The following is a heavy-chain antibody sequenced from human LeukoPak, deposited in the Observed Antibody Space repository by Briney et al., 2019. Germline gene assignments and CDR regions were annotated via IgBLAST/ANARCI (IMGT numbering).Heavy chain of an antibody. V-gene: IGHV3-23*01. D-gene: IGHD6-13*01. J-gene: IGHJ4*02. Sequence: GGSLRLSCAACGFTFSSYAMSWVRQAPGRGLEWVSSIRGSGGSTYYADSVKGRFTISRDNSRNTLYLQMNSLRAEDTAVYYCAKDIAAAGSSYFDYWGQGALVTVSS. CDR1: GFTFSSYA. CDR2: IRGSGGST. CDR3: AKDIAAAGSSYFDY.